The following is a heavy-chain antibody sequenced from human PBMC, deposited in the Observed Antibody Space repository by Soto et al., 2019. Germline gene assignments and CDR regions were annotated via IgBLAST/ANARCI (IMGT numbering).Heavy chain of an antibody. V-gene: IGHV4-4*07. Sequence: PSETLSLTCTVSGGSISRYYWSWIRQPAGKGLEWIGRVYTSGSTNYNPSLKSRVTMSVDTSKNQFSLKLSSVTAADTAVYYCASTFRGYSYGPIDYWGQGTLVTVSS. J-gene: IGHJ4*02. D-gene: IGHD5-18*01. CDR1: GGSISRYY. CDR3: ASTFRGYSYGPIDY. CDR2: VYTSGST.